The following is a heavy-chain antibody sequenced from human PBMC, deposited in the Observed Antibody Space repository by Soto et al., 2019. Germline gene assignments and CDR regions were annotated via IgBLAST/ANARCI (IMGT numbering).Heavy chain of an antibody. V-gene: IGHV3-30-3*01. J-gene: IGHJ6*02. CDR1: GFTFSSYA. D-gene: IGHD2-8*01. Sequence: QVQLVESGGGVLQPGRSLRLSCAASGFTFSSYAMHWVRQAPGKGLEWVAVISYDGSNKYYADSVKGRFTISRDNSKNPLYLQMNSLRAEDTAVYYCARDQRRSCTNGVCYRYGMDVWGQGTTVTVSS. CDR3: ARDQRRSCTNGVCYRYGMDV. CDR2: ISYDGSNK.